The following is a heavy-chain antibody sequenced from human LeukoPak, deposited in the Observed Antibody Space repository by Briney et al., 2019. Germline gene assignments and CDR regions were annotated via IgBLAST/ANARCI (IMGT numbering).Heavy chain of an antibody. V-gene: IGHV4-34*01. D-gene: IGHD1-1*01. CDR3: ARGRGTAEYYYYYGMDV. Sequence: SGTLSLTCAVYGGSFSGYYWSWIRQPPGKGLEWIGEINHSGSTNYNPSLKSRVTISVDTSKNQFSLKLSSVTAADTAVYYCARGRGTAEYYYYYGMDVWGQGTTVTVSS. J-gene: IGHJ6*02. CDR1: GGSFSGYY. CDR2: INHSGST.